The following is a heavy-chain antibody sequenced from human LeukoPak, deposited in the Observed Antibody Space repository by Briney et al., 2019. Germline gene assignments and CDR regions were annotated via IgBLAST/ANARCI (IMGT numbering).Heavy chain of an antibody. CDR1: GGTFSSYA. CDR3: AREGSGWSRFDY. J-gene: IGHJ4*02. Sequence: RASVKVSCKASGGTFSSYAISWVRQAPGQGLEWMGRIIPIFGTANYAQKFQGRVTITTDESTSTAYMELSSLRSEDTAVYYCAREGSGWSRFDYWGQGTLVTVSS. D-gene: IGHD6-19*01. V-gene: IGHV1-69*05. CDR2: IIPIFGTA.